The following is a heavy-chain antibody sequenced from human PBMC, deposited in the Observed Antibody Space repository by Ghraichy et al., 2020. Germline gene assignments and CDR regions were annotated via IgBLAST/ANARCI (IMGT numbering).Heavy chain of an antibody. CDR1: GFTFSTYW. Sequence: GGSLRLSCAASGFTFSTYWMSWVRQAPGKGLEWVANIRQDGNEKYSVDSVRGQFTISRDNAKNSLYLQMNSLRAEDTAVYYCASTVAGFLDRWGQGTLITVSS. CDR3: ASTVAGFLDR. D-gene: IGHD4-23*01. CDR2: IRQDGNEK. V-gene: IGHV3-7*03. J-gene: IGHJ5*02.